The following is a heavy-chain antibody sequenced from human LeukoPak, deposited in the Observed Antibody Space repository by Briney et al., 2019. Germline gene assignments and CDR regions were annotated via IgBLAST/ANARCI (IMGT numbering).Heavy chain of an antibody. CDR3: ARRRGVPLSYLDY. V-gene: IGHV4-34*01. CDR2: INHSGST. Sequence: PPETLSLTCAVYGGSFSGYYWSWIRQPPGKGLEWIGEINHSGSTNYNPSLKSRVTISVDTSKNQFSLKLSSVTAADTAVYYCARRRGVPLSYLDYWGQGTLVTVSS. D-gene: IGHD3-10*01. J-gene: IGHJ4*02. CDR1: GGSFSGYY.